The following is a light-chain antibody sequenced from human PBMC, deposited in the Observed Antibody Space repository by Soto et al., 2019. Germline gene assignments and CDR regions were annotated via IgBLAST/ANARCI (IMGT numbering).Light chain of an antibody. CDR1: QTVSSSY. Sequence: EIPLTQSPGTLSLSPGERATLSCRASQTVSSSYLAWYQQKPGQAPRLLIYGASTRATGIPDRFSGSGSGTDFTLTISRLEPEDFAVYYCQQYGILWTFGQGTKVEIK. CDR3: QQYGILWT. V-gene: IGKV3-20*01. J-gene: IGKJ1*01. CDR2: GAS.